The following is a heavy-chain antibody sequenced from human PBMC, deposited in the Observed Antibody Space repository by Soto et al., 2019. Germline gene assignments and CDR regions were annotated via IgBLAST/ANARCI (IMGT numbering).Heavy chain of an antibody. Sequence: EVQLLESGGGLVQPGGSLRLSCAASGFTFNNYAMTWVRQAPGKGLEWVSAISGGGDTTSYADSVKGPFTVSRDGSQNTLYLQMSSLRAEDTALYSCAKGRGGSGSLTPRVDFWGQGTLVTVSS. CDR2: ISGGGDTT. V-gene: IGHV3-23*01. CDR1: GFTFNNYA. J-gene: IGHJ4*01. D-gene: IGHD3-10*01. CDR3: AKGRGGSGSLTPRVDF.